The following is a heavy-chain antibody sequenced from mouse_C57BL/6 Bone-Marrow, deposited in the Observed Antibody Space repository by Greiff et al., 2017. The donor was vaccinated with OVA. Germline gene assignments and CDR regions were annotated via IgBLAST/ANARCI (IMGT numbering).Heavy chain of an antibody. J-gene: IGHJ1*03. D-gene: IGHD2-2*01. V-gene: IGHV5-17*01. CDR2: ISSGSSTI. CDR1: GFTFSDYG. CDR3: ARRRVTPAFYFDV. Sequence: EVKLVESGGGLVKPGGSLKLSCAASGFTFSDYGMHWVRQAPEKGLEWVAYISSGSSTIYYADTVKGRFTISRDNATNTLFLQLTRLRSEDTAMYYCARRRVTPAFYFDVWGTGTTVTVSS.